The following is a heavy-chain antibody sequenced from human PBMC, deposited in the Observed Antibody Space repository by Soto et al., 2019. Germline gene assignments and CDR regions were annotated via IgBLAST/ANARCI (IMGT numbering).Heavy chain of an antibody. CDR1: GFAFSNAW. CDR2: TKSKIEGGTT. V-gene: IGHV3-15*01. D-gene: IGHD3-3*01. Sequence: EVQLVESGGGLVKPGRSLRLSCAASGFAFSNAWMSWVRQAPGKGLEWVGRTKSKIEGGTTEYAAPVDGRFTISRDDSQNTLYLQMNSLKTEDTAVYYCTTDFWSGKYFEKWGQGTLVTVSS. J-gene: IGHJ4*02. CDR3: TTDFWSGKYFEK.